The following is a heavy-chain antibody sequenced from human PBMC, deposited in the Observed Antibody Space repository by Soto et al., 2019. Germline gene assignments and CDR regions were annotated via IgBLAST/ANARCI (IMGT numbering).Heavy chain of an antibody. Sequence: SETLSLTYAVYGWPFSGYYLTWLRQPPGTGLEWIGEINHIGSTNYNPSLKSRVTISVDTSKNQFSLKLTSVTAADTAVYYCARVPSYGDYFDYWGQGTLVTVS. J-gene: IGHJ4*02. V-gene: IGHV4-34*01. CDR1: GWPFSGYY. CDR3: ARVPSYGDYFDY. CDR2: INHIGST. D-gene: IGHD4-17*01.